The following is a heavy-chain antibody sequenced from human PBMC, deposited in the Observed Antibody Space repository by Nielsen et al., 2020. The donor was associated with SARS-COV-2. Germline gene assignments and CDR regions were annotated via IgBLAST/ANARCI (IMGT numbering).Heavy chain of an antibody. CDR3: ARHDYGGNSPIDS. Sequence: SVKVSCKAACYTFTSNGITWVRQAPAQGLEWMGGIIPIFGTANYAQKFQDRATITADESTNTVYMELSSLRSEDTAVYYCARHDYGGNSPIDSWGQGTLLTVSS. J-gene: IGHJ4*02. D-gene: IGHD4-23*01. V-gene: IGHV1-69*13. CDR2: IIPIFGTA. CDR1: CYTFTSNG.